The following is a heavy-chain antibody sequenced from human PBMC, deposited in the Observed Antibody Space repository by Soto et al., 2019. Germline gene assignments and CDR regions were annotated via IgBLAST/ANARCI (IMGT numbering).Heavy chain of an antibody. CDR1: GFTFSNHG. V-gene: IGHV3-30*18. J-gene: IGHJ6*02. CDR2: IPDDGINK. Sequence: HPGGSLRLSCAASGFTFSNHGMHWVRQAPGKGLEWVAVIPDDGINKYYADSVKGRFTISRDNSKNTLYLQMNSLRAEDTAVYYCAKGLQDSGITIFGLPYIRVPLDVCGQGPPVTVYS. CDR3: AKGLQDSGITIFGLPYIRVPLDV. D-gene: IGHD3-3*01.